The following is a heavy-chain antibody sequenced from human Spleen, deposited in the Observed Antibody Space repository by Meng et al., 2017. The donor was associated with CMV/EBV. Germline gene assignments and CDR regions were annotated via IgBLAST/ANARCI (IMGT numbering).Heavy chain of an antibody. V-gene: IGHV3-30*02. CDR1: GFMFSTYG. Sequence: GESLKISCVASGFMFSTYGMHWVRQAPGKGLEWVAFIRYDESNKYYGDSVKGRFTISRDNSKNTLYLQMNSLRVEDTAVYYCARAAMADYWGQGTLVTVSS. CDR2: IRYDESNK. J-gene: IGHJ4*02. D-gene: IGHD5-18*01. CDR3: ARAAMADY.